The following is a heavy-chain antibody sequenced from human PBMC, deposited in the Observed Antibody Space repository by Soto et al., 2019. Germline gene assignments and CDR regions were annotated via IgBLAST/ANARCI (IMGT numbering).Heavy chain of an antibody. J-gene: IGHJ4*02. Sequence: GGSLRLSCAASGFTFRSYAMSWVRQAPGKGLEGVSAISGSGGSTYYADSVKGRFTISRDNSKNTLYLQMNSLRAEDTAVYYCAKAQYYYDSSGYYPPDYWGQGTLVTVSS. CDR1: GFTFRSYA. V-gene: IGHV3-23*01. D-gene: IGHD3-22*01. CDR2: ISGSGGST. CDR3: AKAQYYYDSSGYYPPDY.